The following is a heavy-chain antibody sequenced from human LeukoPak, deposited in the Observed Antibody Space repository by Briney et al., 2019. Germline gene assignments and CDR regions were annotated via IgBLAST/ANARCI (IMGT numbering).Heavy chain of an antibody. CDR1: GFTFDDYS. CDR3: ARVPASRWFDP. V-gene: IGHV3-9*01. J-gene: IGHJ5*02. Sequence: GGSLRLSCAASGFTFDDYSMHWVRQGPGKGLEWVSGISWNSGSIGYADSMKGRFTISRDNAKNSLYLQMNSLRAEDTAVYYCARVPASRWFDPWGQGTLVTVSS. CDR2: ISWNSGSI.